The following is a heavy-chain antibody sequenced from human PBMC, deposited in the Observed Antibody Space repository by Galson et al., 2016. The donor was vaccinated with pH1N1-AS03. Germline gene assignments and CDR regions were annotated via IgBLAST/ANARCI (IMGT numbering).Heavy chain of an antibody. V-gene: IGHV2-5*02. CDR2: IYWDDAK. CDR1: GVSVPSSGLA. J-gene: IGHJ3*02. CDR3: ALPNSWGNAFEI. D-gene: IGHD3-16*01. Sequence: LVKPTQTLTLTCSLSGVSVPSSGLAVGWFRLPPGKALEWLALIYWDDAKRFSPSLGNRLTITKDTSRNQAVLTVTNVDPLDTATYFCALPNSWGNAFEIWGPGTMVTVAS.